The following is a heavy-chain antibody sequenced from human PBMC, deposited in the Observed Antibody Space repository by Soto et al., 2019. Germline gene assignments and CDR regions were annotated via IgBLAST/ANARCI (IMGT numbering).Heavy chain of an antibody. CDR3: ARSGSGWLFDY. V-gene: IGHV4-34*01. D-gene: IGHD6-19*01. CDR1: GGSFSGYY. J-gene: IGHJ4*02. Sequence: SETLSLTCAVYGGSFSGYYWSWIRQPPGKGLEWIGEINHSGSTNYNPSLKSRVTISVDTSKNQLSLKLSSVTAADTAVYYCARSGSGWLFDYWGQGTLVTVSS. CDR2: INHSGST.